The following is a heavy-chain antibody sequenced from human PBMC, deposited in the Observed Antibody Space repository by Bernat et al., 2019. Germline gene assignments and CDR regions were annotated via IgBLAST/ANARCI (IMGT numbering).Heavy chain of an antibody. Sequence: EVQLVESGGGLVKPGGSLRLSCAASGFTFSSYSMNWVRQAPGKGLEWVSYISSRSSTIYYADSVKGRFTISRDNAKNSLYLQMNSLRDEDTAVYYCAREGVGSSGYDALDVLNYWGQGTLVTVSS. CDR1: GFTFSSYS. V-gene: IGHV3-48*02. CDR3: AREGVGSSGYDALDVLNY. D-gene: IGHD5-12*01. J-gene: IGHJ4*02. CDR2: ISSRSSTI.